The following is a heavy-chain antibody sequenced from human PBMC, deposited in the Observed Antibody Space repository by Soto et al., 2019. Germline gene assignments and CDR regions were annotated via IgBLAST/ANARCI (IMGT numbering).Heavy chain of an antibody. J-gene: IGHJ6*02. CDR1: GFTFSSYG. CDR3: AREYDSSGTHPHPGHDYYYGMDV. Sequence: GGSLRLSCAASGFTFSSYGLHWVRQAPGKGLEWVAVIWYDGSNKYYADSVKGRFTISRDNSKNTLYLQMNSLRAEDTAVYYCAREYDSSGTHPHPGHDYYYGMDVWGQGTTVTVPS. D-gene: IGHD3-22*01. V-gene: IGHV3-33*01. CDR2: IWYDGSNK.